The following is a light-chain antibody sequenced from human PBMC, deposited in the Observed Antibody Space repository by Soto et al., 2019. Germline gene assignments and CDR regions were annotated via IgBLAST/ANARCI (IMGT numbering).Light chain of an antibody. CDR2: DAS. CDR3: QQYNSYSPAT. Sequence: DIQMTQSPSSLSASVGDRVTITCQASQDISNYLNWYQQKPGKAPKLLIYDASNLETGVPSRFSGSGSGTEFTLTISSLQPDDFATYYCQQYNSYSPATFGQGTKVDIK. J-gene: IGKJ1*01. CDR1: QDISNY. V-gene: IGKV1-33*01.